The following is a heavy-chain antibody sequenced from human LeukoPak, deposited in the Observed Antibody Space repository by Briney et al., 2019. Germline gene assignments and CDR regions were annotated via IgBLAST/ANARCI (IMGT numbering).Heavy chain of an antibody. CDR2: ISGSGDNT. V-gene: IGHV3-23*01. J-gene: IGHJ4*02. D-gene: IGHD3-22*01. Sequence: GGSLRLSCAASGFTFSSYAMSWVRQAPGKGLERVSGISGSGDNTYYADSVKGRFTISRDNSKNTLYVQVNSLGTEDTAAYYCAKGSYYDSSGSFYFDYWGQGTLVTVSS. CDR1: GFTFSSYA. CDR3: AKGSYYDSSGSFYFDY.